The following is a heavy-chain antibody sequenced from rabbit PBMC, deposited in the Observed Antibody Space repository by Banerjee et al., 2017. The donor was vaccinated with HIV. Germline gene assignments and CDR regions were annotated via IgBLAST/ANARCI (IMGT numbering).Heavy chain of an antibody. V-gene: IGHV1S45*01. CDR2: ITSSGSA. J-gene: IGHJ4*01. CDR3: ARDPVSGGYNHNL. D-gene: IGHD1-1*01. Sequence: QEQLEESGGGLVKPEGSLTLTCKASGFTLSNYWMCWVRQAPGKGLEWIACITSSGSAAYASWAKGRFTISKTSSTTVTLQMTSLTAADTATYFCARDPVSGGYNHNLWGPGTLVTVS. CDR1: GFTLSNYW.